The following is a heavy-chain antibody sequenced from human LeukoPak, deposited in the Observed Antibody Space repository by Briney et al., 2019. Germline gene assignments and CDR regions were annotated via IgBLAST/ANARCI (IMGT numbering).Heavy chain of an antibody. CDR3: ARDYYDSSGPEPAFDI. Sequence: SGRSLRLSCAASGGTVSSNYMSWVRQAPGKGLEWVSVIYSGGSTYYADSVKGRFTISRDNSKNTLYLQMNSLRAEDTAVYYCARDYYDSSGPEPAFDIWGQGTMVTVSS. CDR2: IYSGGST. J-gene: IGHJ3*02. D-gene: IGHD3-22*01. CDR1: GGTVSSNY. V-gene: IGHV3-53*01.